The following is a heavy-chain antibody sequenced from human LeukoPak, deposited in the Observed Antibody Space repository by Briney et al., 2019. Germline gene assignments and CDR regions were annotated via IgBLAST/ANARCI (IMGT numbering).Heavy chain of an antibody. CDR1: GVSISSSNSY. D-gene: IGHD3-3*01. V-gene: IGHV4-39*07. Sequence: SETLSLTCTVSGVSISSSNSYWGWIRPPPGKGLEWIGSIYYSGNTYYNASLKSQVSISIDTSKNQFSLRLTSVTAADTAVYYCATGDISGYYPFDYWGQGTLVTVSS. CDR2: IYYSGNT. CDR3: ATGDISGYYPFDY. J-gene: IGHJ4*02.